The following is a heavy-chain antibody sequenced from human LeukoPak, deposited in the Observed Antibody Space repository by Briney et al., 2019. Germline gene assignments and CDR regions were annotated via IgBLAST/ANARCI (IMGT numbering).Heavy chain of an antibody. CDR1: GFAVSNTY. D-gene: IGHD3-10*01. CDR3: ARAPSGYYYGMDV. V-gene: IGHV3-53*01. J-gene: IGHJ6*02. CDR2: IYASGDT. Sequence: PGGSLRLSCAASGFAVSNTYLSWVRQAPGKGLEWVSVIYASGDTFYADSVKGRFTISRDNSRNMFYLQIHSLRAEDTAVYYCARAPSGYYYGMDVWGQGTTVTVSS.